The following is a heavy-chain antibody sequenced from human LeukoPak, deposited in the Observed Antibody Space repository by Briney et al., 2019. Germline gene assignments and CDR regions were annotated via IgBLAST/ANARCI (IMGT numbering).Heavy chain of an antibody. CDR3: ARWGYCSGGSCYSPAYFDY. CDR2: ISGSGGST. D-gene: IGHD2-15*01. Sequence: GGSLRLSCAASGFTFSSYEMNWVRQAPGKGLEWVSAISGSGGSTYYADSVKGRFTISRDNAKNSLYLQMNSLRAEDTAVYYCARWGYCSGGSCYSPAYFDYWGQGTLVTVSS. CDR1: GFTFSSYE. J-gene: IGHJ4*02. V-gene: IGHV3-48*03.